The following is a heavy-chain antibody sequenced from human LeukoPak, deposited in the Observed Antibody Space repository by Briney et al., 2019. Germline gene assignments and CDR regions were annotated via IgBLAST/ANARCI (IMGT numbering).Heavy chain of an antibody. CDR2: ISGSGGST. J-gene: IGHJ4*02. CDR1: GFTFDDYA. D-gene: IGHD1-26*01. Sequence: PGGSLRLSCAASGFTFDDYAMHWVRQAPGKGLEWVSAISGSGGSTYYADSVKGRFTVSRDNSKKILYLQLSSLRIEDTAVYYCARVGGGNYHPLDYWGQGTLVTVSS. CDR3: ARVGGGNYHPLDY. V-gene: IGHV3-23*01.